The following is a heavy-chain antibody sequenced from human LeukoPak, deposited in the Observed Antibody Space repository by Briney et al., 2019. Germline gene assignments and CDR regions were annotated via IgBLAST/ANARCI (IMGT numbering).Heavy chain of an antibody. V-gene: IGHV3-74*01. J-gene: IGHJ4*02. CDR2: INSDGSGT. CDR1: GFTFSSYW. Sequence: PGGSLRLSCAASGFTFSSYWMHWVRQAPGKGLVWISRINSDGSGTSYADSVKGRFTISRDNAKNSLYLQMNSLRAEDTAVYYCARDPSYYDWGSFDYWGQGTLVSVSS. D-gene: IGHD3-10*01. CDR3: ARDPSYYDWGSFDY.